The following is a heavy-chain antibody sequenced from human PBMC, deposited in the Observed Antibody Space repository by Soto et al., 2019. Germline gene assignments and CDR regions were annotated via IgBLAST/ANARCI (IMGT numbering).Heavy chain of an antibody. D-gene: IGHD5-18*01. CDR3: ANVVRAMVTGDY. V-gene: IGHV3-30*18. J-gene: IGHJ4*02. Sequence: GGSLRLSCAASGFTFSSYGMHWVRQAPGKGLEWVAVISYDGSNKYYADSVKGRFTISRDNSKNTLYLQMNSLRAEDTAVYYCANVVRAMVTGDYWGQGTLVTVSS. CDR1: GFTFSSYG. CDR2: ISYDGSNK.